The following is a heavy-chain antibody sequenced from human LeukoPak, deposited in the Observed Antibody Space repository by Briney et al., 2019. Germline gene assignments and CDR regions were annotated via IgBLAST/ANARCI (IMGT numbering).Heavy chain of an antibody. Sequence: ASVKVSCKASGYTFTGYYMHWVRQAPGQGLEWMGWINPNSGGTNYAQKFQGRVTMTRDTSISTAYMNMSRLTSDDTAVYYCARETVAGANVYWGQGTLVTVSS. J-gene: IGHJ4*02. D-gene: IGHD1-26*01. CDR1: GYTFTGYY. CDR2: INPNSGGT. CDR3: ARETVAGANVY. V-gene: IGHV1-2*02.